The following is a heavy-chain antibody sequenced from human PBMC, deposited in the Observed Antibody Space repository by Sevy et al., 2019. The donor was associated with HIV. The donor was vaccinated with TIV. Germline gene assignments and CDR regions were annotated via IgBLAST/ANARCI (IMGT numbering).Heavy chain of an antibody. Sequence: GESLKISCAASGFSISGYGMHWVRQAPGKGLEWVAVIWYDGTNKEYADSVKGRFTISRDNSKNTLYLQMNSLRAEDTAVYYWAREDIRVAGIGYYFHSWGQGTLVTVSS. V-gene: IGHV3-33*01. CDR1: GFSISGYG. CDR2: IWYDGTNK. J-gene: IGHJ4*02. D-gene: IGHD6-19*01. CDR3: AREDIRVAGIGYYFHS.